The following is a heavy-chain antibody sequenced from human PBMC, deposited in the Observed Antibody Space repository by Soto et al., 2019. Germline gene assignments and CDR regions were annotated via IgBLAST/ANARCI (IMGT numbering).Heavy chain of an antibody. CDR2: INPRGGST. Sequence: QVQLVQSGAEVKKPGASVKVSCKASGYTFTSYYMHWVRQAPGQGLEWMGIINPRGGSTSYAQKFQGRVNMTRDTSTSTVYMELSSLRSEDTAVYYCAREHDFWSGYYRESYYYYGMDVWGQGTTVTVSS. J-gene: IGHJ6*02. D-gene: IGHD3-3*01. CDR1: GYTFTSYY. V-gene: IGHV1-46*01. CDR3: AREHDFWSGYYRESYYYYGMDV.